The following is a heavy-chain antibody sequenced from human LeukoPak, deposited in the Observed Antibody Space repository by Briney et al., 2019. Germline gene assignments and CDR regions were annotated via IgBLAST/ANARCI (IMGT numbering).Heavy chain of an antibody. CDR3: YRGAYGDYCLDY. V-gene: IGHV3-74*01. Sequence: GGSLRLSCAASGFTFSSYWMHWVRQPQGNGLVWVSRINSDGSSTSYADSVKGRFTISRDNAKNTLYLQMNSLRAEDTAVYYCYRGAYGDYCLDYWGQGTLVTVSS. CDR1: GFTFSSYW. J-gene: IGHJ4*02. D-gene: IGHD4-17*01. CDR2: INSDGSST.